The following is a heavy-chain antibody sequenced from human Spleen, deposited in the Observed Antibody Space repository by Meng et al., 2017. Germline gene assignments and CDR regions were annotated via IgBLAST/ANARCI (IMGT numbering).Heavy chain of an antibody. D-gene: IGHD5-24*01. CDR3: ARDGYNRYYYYGMDV. Sequence: ASVKVSCKASGYTFAGYYMHWVRQAPGQGLEWMGWINPNSGGTNYAQKFQGRVTMTRDTSISTAYMELSRLRSDDTAVYYCARDGYNRYYYYGMDVWGQGTTVTVSS. J-gene: IGHJ6*02. V-gene: IGHV1-2*02. CDR2: INPNSGGT. CDR1: GYTFAGYY.